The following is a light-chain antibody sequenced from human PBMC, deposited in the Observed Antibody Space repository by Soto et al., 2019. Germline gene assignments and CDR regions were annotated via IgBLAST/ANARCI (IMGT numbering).Light chain of an antibody. CDR2: GAS. CDR3: QQYGSSRIFT. J-gene: IGKJ3*01. Sequence: EIVLTQSPGTLSLSPGEIATLSCRASQSVSSSYLAWYQQKPGQAPRLLIYGASSRATGIPDRFSGSGSGTDFTLTISRLEPEDFAVYYCQQYGSSRIFTFGPGTKVDIK. V-gene: IGKV3-20*01. CDR1: QSVSSSY.